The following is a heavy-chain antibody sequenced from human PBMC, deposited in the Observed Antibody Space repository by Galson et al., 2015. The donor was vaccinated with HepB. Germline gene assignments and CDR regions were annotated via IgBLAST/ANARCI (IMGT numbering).Heavy chain of an antibody. V-gene: IGHV5-51*01. CDR1: GYSYTNYW. CDR3: ARHHYDILTGFFPEAPFDY. CDR2: IYPIDSDT. D-gene: IGHD3-9*01. J-gene: IGHJ4*02. Sequence: QSGAEVTKPGESLKISCKGSGYSYTNYWIGWVRQMPGKGLEWMGIIYPIDSDTRYNPSFQGQVTISADKSLSTAYPQWSSLKASDTAMYYCARHHYDILTGFFPEAPFDYWGQGTLVTVSS.